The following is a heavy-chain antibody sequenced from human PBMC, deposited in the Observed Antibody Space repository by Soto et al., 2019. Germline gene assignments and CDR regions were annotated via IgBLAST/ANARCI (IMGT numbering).Heavy chain of an antibody. J-gene: IGHJ3*02. CDR3: AKDSSSPGTTGAFDI. CDR1: GFTFSSYA. D-gene: IGHD1-1*01. CDR2: ISGSGSST. V-gene: IGHV3-23*01. Sequence: AGGSLRLSCAASGFTFSSYAMSWVRQAPGKGLEWVSGISGSGSSTYYADSVKGRFTISRDNSKNTMYVEMNSLRAEDTAVYYCAKDSSSPGTTGAFDIWGQGTTVTVS.